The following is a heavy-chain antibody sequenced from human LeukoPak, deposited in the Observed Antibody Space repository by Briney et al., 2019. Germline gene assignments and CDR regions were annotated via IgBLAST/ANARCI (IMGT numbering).Heavy chain of an antibody. Sequence: ASVKVSCKASGYTFTGYYMHWVRQAPGQGLEWMGWINPNSGGTNYAQKFKGRVTMTRNTSNSTAYMVLMRMRSDDTAVYYCSRDKVYDSSCYGSYYYGKDVWRQGTTVAVSS. CDR1: GYTFTGYY. V-gene: IGHV1-2*02. D-gene: IGHD3-22*01. CDR3: SRDKVYDSSCYGSYYYGKDV. CDR2: INPNSGGT. J-gene: IGHJ6*02.